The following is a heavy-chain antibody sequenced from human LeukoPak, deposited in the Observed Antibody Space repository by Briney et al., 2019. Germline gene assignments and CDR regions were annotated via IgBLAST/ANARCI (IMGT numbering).Heavy chain of an antibody. CDR1: GFTFGSHA. D-gene: IGHD3-9*01. CDR3: AREYDILTGYYIQAMGAFDI. CDR2: IFGSGGSP. Sequence: GGSLRLSCEASGFTFGSHAMYWVRQAPGKGLEWVAGIFGSGGSPHYADPVKGRFTISRDNATNSLYLQMNSLRAEDTAVYYCAREYDILTGYYIQAMGAFDIWGQGTMVTVSS. V-gene: IGHV3-23*01. J-gene: IGHJ3*02.